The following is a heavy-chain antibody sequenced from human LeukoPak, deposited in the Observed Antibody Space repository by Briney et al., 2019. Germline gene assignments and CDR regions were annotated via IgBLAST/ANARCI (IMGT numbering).Heavy chain of an antibody. D-gene: IGHD3-10*01. CDR3: AREGSSTARGLDY. CDR1: GFTFSSYA. J-gene: IGHJ4*02. CDR2: ISHDGSNQ. Sequence: GGSLRLSCAASGFTFSSYAMRWVRQAPGEGLEWVAFISHDGSNQYYADSVKGRFTISRDNSKNTLYLNRNSLRAEDTAVYYCAREGSSTARGLDYWGQGTLVTVSS. V-gene: IGHV3-30*04.